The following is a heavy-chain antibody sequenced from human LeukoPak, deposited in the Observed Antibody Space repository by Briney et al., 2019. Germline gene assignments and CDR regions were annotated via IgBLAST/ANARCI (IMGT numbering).Heavy chain of an antibody. D-gene: IGHD1-26*01. CDR1: GGAITNVDYY. CDR3: ARYSGSHYAFDI. CDR2: IYYTGNT. Sequence: SETLSLTCTVSGGAITNVDYYWGWIRQAPGKGLEWIGNIYYTGNTFYNPSLKSRVTISVDTSKTQFSLKPISVTAADAAVYHCARYSGSHYAFDIWGQGTVVTVSS. V-gene: IGHV4-39*01. J-gene: IGHJ3*02.